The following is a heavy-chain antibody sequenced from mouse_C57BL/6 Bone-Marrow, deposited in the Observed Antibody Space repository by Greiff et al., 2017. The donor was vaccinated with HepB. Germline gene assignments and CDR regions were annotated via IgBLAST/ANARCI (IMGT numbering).Heavy chain of an antibody. CDR1: GFSLTSYA. Sequence: VKLMESGPGLVAPSQSLSITCTVSGFSLTSYAISWVRQPPGKGLEWLGVIWTGGGTNYNSALKSRLSISKDNSKSQVFLKMNSLQTDDTARYYCARNRLDGYYGGFAYWGQGTLVTVSA. D-gene: IGHD2-3*01. CDR3: ARNRLDGYYGGFAY. CDR2: IWTGGGT. V-gene: IGHV2-9-1*01. J-gene: IGHJ3*01.